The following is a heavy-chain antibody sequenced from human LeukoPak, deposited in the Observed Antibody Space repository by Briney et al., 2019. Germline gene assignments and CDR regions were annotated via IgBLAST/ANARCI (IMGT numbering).Heavy chain of an antibody. CDR3: ASYSDSPKEFDK. J-gene: IGHJ4*02. CDR1: GNTFTGDF. V-gene: IGHV1-2*02. Sequence: ASVKVSCKASGNTFTGDFMQWVRQAPGQGLEWMGWINVNSGGTHYAQKFQGRVSMTSDTSIATAYMELSGLRSDDTAVYYCASYSDSPKEFDKWGQGTLVSVS. D-gene: IGHD1-26*01. CDR2: INVNSGGT.